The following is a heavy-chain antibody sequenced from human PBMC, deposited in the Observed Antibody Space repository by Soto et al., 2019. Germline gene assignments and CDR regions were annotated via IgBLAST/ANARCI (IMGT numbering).Heavy chain of an antibody. CDR1: GFTFSSYA. V-gene: IGHV3-30-3*01. D-gene: IGHD6-13*01. Sequence: SLRLSFAASGFTFSSYAMHWVRQAPGKGLEWVAVISFDGSNKYYADSVKGRFTISRDNSKNTLYLQINSLRAEDTAVYYCARGIAAAAISNYYYYYYAMDVWGQGTTVTVSS. CDR2: ISFDGSNK. CDR3: ARGIAAAAISNYYYYYYAMDV. J-gene: IGHJ6*02.